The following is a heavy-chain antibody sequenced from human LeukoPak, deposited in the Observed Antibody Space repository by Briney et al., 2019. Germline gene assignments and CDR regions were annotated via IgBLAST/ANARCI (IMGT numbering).Heavy chain of an antibody. CDR3: ARARYCIGSTCPAGYYGMDV. J-gene: IGHJ6*02. D-gene: IGHD2-15*01. CDR1: GYTFTSYG. CDR2: ISAYNGNT. V-gene: IGHV1-18*01. Sequence: ASVKVSCKASGYTFTSYGISWVRQAPGQGLEWMGWISAYNGNTNYAQKFQGRITITTDESTSTAYMELSSLRSEDTAVYYCARARYCIGSTCPAGYYGMDVWGQGTTVTVSS.